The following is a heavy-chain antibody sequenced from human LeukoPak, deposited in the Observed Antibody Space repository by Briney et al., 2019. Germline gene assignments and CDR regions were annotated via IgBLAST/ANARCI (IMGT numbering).Heavy chain of an antibody. D-gene: IGHD6-13*01. CDR3: AKDRVLYSSSLPFAY. CDR2: ISGSGGST. Sequence: GGSLRLSCAASGFTFSGYAMSWVRQAPGKGLEWVSAISGSGGSTYYADSVKGRFTISRDNSKNTLYLQMNSLRAEDTAVYYCAKDRVLYSSSLPFAYWGQGALVTVS. J-gene: IGHJ4*02. V-gene: IGHV3-23*01. CDR1: GFTFSGYA.